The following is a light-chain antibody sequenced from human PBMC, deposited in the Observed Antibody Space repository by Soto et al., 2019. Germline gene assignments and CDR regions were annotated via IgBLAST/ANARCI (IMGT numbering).Light chain of an antibody. CDR2: DNN. J-gene: IGLJ3*02. Sequence: QSVLTQPPSVSGAPGQRVTISCTGSGSNIGAGYDVHWYQQIPGTAPNLLIFDNNNRPSGVPDRFSGSKSATSASLAITGLQAEDEAADYCQSFDSSRNGLVFGGGTKLTVL. V-gene: IGLV1-40*01. CDR3: QSFDSSRNGLV. CDR1: GSNIGAGYD.